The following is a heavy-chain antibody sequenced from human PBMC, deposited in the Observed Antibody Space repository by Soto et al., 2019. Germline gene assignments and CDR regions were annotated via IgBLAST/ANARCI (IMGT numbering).Heavy chain of an antibody. CDR1: GFTFSSYG. CDR2: ISYDGSNK. Sequence: GGSLRLSCAASGFTFSSYGMHWVHQAPGKGLEWVAVISYDGSNKYYADSVKGRFTISRDNSKNTLYLQMNSLRAEDTAVYYCAKDKVGDYAFYYFDYWGQGTLVTVSS. V-gene: IGHV3-30*18. D-gene: IGHD4-17*01. CDR3: AKDKVGDYAFYYFDY. J-gene: IGHJ4*02.